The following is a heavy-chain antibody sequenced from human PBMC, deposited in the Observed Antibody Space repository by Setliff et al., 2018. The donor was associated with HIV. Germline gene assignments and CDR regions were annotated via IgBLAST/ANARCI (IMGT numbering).Heavy chain of an antibody. CDR3: ASGFYYDSSGYWPFDY. D-gene: IGHD3-22*01. CDR2: IYYSGST. V-gene: IGHV4-39*01. J-gene: IGHJ4*02. CDR1: GGSISTSSLS. Sequence: SETLSLTCTVSGGSISTSSLSWGWVRQSPGRGLEWIGSIYYSGSTFQNPSLKSRVTISLDKSKNQFSLKLNSVTAADTAVYYCASGFYYDSSGYWPFDYWGQGTLVTVSS.